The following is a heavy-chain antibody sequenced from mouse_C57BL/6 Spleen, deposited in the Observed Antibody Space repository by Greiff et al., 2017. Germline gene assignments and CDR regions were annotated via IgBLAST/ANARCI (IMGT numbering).Heavy chain of an antibody. V-gene: IGHV7-3*01. J-gene: IGHJ2*01. CDR1: GFTFTDYY. D-gene: IGHD2-1*01. CDR3: ARYSNYGYFDY. CDR2: IRNKANGYTT. Sequence: EVKLMESGGGLVQPGGSLSLSCAASGFTFTDYYMSWVRQPPGKALEWLGFIRNKANGYTTEYSASVKGRFTISRDNSQSILYLQMNALRAEDSATYYCARYSNYGYFDYGGQGTTLTVSS.